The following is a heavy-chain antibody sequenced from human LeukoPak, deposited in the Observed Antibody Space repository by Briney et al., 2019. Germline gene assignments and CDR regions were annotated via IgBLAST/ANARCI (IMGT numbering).Heavy chain of an antibody. J-gene: IGHJ3*02. Sequence: SETLSLTCTVSGGSLSSYYWSWLRQPAGKGLEWIGRIYTSGSTNYNPSLKSRVTMSVDTSKNQFSLKLSSVTAADTAVYYCARALGPYYYDSSGYNDAFDIWGQGTMVTVSS. CDR2: IYTSGST. V-gene: IGHV4-4*07. CDR3: ARALGPYYYDSSGYNDAFDI. CDR1: GGSLSSYY. D-gene: IGHD3-22*01.